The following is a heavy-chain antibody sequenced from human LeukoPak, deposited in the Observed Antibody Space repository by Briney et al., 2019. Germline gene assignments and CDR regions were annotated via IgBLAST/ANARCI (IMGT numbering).Heavy chain of an antibody. CDR2: ISYDGSNK. J-gene: IGHJ4*02. CDR1: GFTFSSYA. CDR3: ARDMESFLDY. Sequence: GGSLRLSCAASGFTFSSYAMHWVRQAPGKGLEWVAVISYDGSNKYYADSVKGRFTISRDNSKNTLYLQMNSLRAEDTAVYYCARDMESFLDYWGQGTLVTVSS. V-gene: IGHV3-30-3*01. D-gene: IGHD1-26*01.